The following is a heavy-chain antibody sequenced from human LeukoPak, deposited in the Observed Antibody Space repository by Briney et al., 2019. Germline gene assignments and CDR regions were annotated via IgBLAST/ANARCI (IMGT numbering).Heavy chain of an antibody. V-gene: IGHV3-23*01. CDR3: AKDPDRSGWSRNWFDP. D-gene: IGHD6-13*01. Sequence: PGGSLRLSCADSGFTFSNYAMSWVRQAPGKGLEWVSGVSASGGSTYYADSVKGRFTISRDNSKNTLYLQMNSLRTEDTAVYYCAKDPDRSGWSRNWFDPWGQGTLVTVSS. CDR2: VSASGGST. J-gene: IGHJ5*02. CDR1: GFTFSNYA.